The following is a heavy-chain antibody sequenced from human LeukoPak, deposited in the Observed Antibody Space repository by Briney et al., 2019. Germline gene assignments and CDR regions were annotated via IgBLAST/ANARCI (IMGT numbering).Heavy chain of an antibody. J-gene: IGHJ4*02. CDR1: GGTFSSYA. D-gene: IGHD3-3*01. V-gene: IGHV1-69*04. CDR3: ATDSPGVLRFLEHLDLDY. CDR2: IIPILGIA. Sequence: SVKVSCKASGGTFSSYAISWVRQAPGQGLEWMGRIIPILGIANYAQKFQGRVTITADKSTSTAYMELSSLRSEDTAVYYCATDSPGVLRFLEHLDLDYWGQGTLVTVSS.